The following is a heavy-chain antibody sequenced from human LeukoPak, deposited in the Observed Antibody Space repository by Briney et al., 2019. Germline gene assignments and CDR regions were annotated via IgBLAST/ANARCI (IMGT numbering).Heavy chain of an antibody. CDR1: GFTFSSYA. J-gene: IGHJ4*02. CDR3: ARGEVADSFDY. CDR2: IRYDGSNK. Sequence: GRSLRLSCAASGFTFSSYAIHWVRQAPGKGLEWVAVIRYDGSNKYYADSVKGRFTISRDNSKNTLYLQMNSLRAEDTAVYYCARGEVADSFDYWGQGTLVTVSS. V-gene: IGHV3-33*08. D-gene: IGHD6-19*01.